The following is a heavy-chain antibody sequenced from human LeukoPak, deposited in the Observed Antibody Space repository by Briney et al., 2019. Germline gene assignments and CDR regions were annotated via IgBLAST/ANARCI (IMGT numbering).Heavy chain of an antibody. D-gene: IGHD7-27*01. CDR2: ISYDGSNK. J-gene: IGHJ4*02. Sequence: GGSLRRSCAASGFTFSSYAMHWVRQAPGKGLEWVAVISYDGSNKYYADSVKGRFTISRDNSKNTLYLQMNSLRAEDTAVYYCARDELTGGDYFDYWGQGTLVTVSS. CDR1: GFTFSSYA. CDR3: ARDELTGGDYFDY. V-gene: IGHV3-30-3*01.